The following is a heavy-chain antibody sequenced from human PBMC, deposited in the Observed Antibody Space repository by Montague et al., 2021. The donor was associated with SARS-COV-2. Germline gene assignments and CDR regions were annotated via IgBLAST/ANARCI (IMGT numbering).Heavy chain of an antibody. CDR3: ARRGRKLLPVATTIGGFDI. Sequence: SETLSLTCTVSGVSISSNNYYWDWIRQPPGKGLEWTGSIYDSGSTYYNPSLKSRVTISVDTSKNHFSLKLNSVTAADTAVYYCARRGRKLLPVATTIGGFDIWGQGTMVTVSS. V-gene: IGHV4-39*02. CDR1: GVSISSNNYY. CDR2: IYDSGST. J-gene: IGHJ3*02. D-gene: IGHD5-12*01.